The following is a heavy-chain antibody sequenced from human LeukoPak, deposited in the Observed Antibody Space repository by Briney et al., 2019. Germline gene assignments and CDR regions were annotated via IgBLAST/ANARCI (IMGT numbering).Heavy chain of an antibody. CDR2: INHSGST. J-gene: IGHJ4*02. D-gene: IGHD2-2*01. Sequence: PSETLSLTCAVYGGSFSGYYWSWIRQPPGKGLEWIGEINHSGSTNYSPSLKSRVTISVDTSKNQFSLKLSSVTAADTAVYYCARYPNSLGYCSSTSCYRRLYYFDYWGQGTLVTVSS. CDR1: GGSFSGYY. CDR3: ARYPNSLGYCSSTSCYRRLYYFDY. V-gene: IGHV4-34*01.